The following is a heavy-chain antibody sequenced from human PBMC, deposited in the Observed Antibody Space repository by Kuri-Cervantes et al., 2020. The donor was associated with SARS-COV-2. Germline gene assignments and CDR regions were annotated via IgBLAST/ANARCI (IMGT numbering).Heavy chain of an antibody. CDR2: IWYDGSNK. CDR3: ARDAGGMFDY. Sequence: LSLTCAASGFTFSSYGMHWVRQAPGKGLEWVAVIWYDGSNKYYADSVKGRFTISRDNSKNTLYLQMNSLRAEDTAVYYCARDAGGMFDYWGQGTLVTVSS. J-gene: IGHJ4*02. D-gene: IGHD3-16*01. CDR1: GFTFSSYG. V-gene: IGHV3-33*01.